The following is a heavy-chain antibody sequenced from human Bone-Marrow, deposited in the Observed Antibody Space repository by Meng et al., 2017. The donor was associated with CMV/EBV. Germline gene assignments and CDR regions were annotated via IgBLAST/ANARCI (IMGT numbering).Heavy chain of an antibody. V-gene: IGHV3-7*03. CDR1: GFTFSSYW. D-gene: IGHD6-13*01. J-gene: IGHJ4*02. CDR3: AKERVVSSWYGIFDY. CDR2: IKQDGSEK. Sequence: GGSPRLSCPASGFTFSSYWMSWVRQAPGKGLEWVANIKQDGSEKYYVDSVEGRFTISRDNAKNSLYLQMNSLRAEDTAVYSCAKERVVSSWYGIFDYWGQGTLVTVSS.